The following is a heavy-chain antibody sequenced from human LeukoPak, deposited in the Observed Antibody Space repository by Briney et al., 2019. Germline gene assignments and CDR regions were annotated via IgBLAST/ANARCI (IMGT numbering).Heavy chain of an antibody. CDR1: GGAFSGYY. J-gene: IGHJ5*02. Sequence: PSETLFLTCAVYGGAFSGYYWRWIRPPPREGLEWSGENYHSGSTNYNPSLKSRVTISVDTSKNQFSLKLSSVTAADTAAYYCARVRDYVWGSYRLNWFDPWGQGTLVTVSS. D-gene: IGHD3-16*02. CDR3: ARVRDYVWGSYRLNWFDP. CDR2: NYHSGST. V-gene: IGHV4-34*01.